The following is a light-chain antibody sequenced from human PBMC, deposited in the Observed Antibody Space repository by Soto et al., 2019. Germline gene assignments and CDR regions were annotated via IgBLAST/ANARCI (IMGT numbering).Light chain of an antibody. J-gene: IGKJ5*01. CDR2: DAS. CDR1: QTISNW. CDR3: QQYNNWPIT. Sequence: EIPITQSLSTLSASVGDRVTISCRASQTISNWLAWYQQKPGKAPKLLIYDASTLQSGVPSRFSGSGSGTEFTLTISSLQSEDFAVYYCQQYNNWPITFGQGTRLEIK. V-gene: IGKV1-5*01.